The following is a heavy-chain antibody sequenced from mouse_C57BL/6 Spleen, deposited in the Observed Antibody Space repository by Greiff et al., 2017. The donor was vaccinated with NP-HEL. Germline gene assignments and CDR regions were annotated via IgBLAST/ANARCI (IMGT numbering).Heavy chain of an antibody. CDR2: INPSTGGT. CDR3: ARGGDYYGSFAY. J-gene: IGHJ3*01. V-gene: IGHV1-42*01. D-gene: IGHD1-1*01. CDR1: GYSFTGYY. Sequence: VHVKQSGPELVKPGASVKISCKASGYSFTGYYMNWVKQSPEKSLEWIGEINPSTGGTTYNQKFKAKATLTVDKSSSTAYMQLKSLTSEDSAVYYCARGGDYYGSFAYWGQGTLVTVSA.